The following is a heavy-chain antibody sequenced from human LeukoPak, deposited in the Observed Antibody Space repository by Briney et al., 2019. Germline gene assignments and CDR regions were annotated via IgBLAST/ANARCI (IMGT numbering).Heavy chain of an antibody. CDR2: IYVGDSDT. CDR1: GYSFTTSW. V-gene: IGHV5-51*01. D-gene: IGHD3-22*01. Sequence: GESLKISCKGSGYSFTTSWIGWVRQMPGKGLEWMGIIYVGDSDTRYRPSFQGHVTISADKSLNTAYLQWSSLKASDTAMYYCARVVNYDTSGYQTKNWFDPWGQGTLVTVSS. CDR3: ARVVNYDTSGYQTKNWFDP. J-gene: IGHJ5*02.